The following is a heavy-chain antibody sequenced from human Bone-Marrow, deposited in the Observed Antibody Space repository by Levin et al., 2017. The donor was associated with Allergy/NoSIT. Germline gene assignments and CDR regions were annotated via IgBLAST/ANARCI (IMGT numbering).Heavy chain of an antibody. CDR3: ARGLRGMATITGVHS. V-gene: IGHV3-21*01. D-gene: IGHD5-24*01. CDR1: GFTFLSYT. Sequence: GGFLRLSCAASGFTFLSYTMAWVRQAPGKGLEWVSSISSSSRHIYCADSLKGRFTISRDNAKNSLYLQMSSLRVEDTAVYYCARGLRGMATITGVHSWGQGTLVTVSS. CDR2: ISSSSRHI. J-gene: IGHJ4*02.